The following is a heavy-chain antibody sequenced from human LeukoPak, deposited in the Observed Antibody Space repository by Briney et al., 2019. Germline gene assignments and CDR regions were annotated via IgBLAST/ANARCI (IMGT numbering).Heavy chain of an antibody. CDR1: GFTFSSYA. CDR2: ISGSGGST. Sequence: GASLTLSCAASGFTFSSYAMSCVRQDPGKGLEWVSSISGSGGSTYYADSVKGRFTISRDNSKNTLYLQMNSLRAEDTAVYYCANLNSYYFDYWGQGTLVTVSS. V-gene: IGHV3-23*01. J-gene: IGHJ4*02. D-gene: IGHD5-24*01. CDR3: ANLNSYYFDY.